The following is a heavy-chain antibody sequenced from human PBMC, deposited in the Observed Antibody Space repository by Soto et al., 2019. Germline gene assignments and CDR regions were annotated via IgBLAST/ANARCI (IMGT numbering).Heavy chain of an antibody. CDR1: GGSISSYY. J-gene: IGHJ6*03. V-gene: IGHV4-59*01. CDR3: ARERSQIACYYYYMDV. Sequence: SETLSLTCTVSGGSISSYYWSWIRQPPGKGLEWIGYIYYSGSTNYNPSLKSLVTISVDTSKNQFSLKLSSVTAADTAVYYCARERSQIACYYYYMDVSGKGTTLTVSS. CDR2: IYYSGST.